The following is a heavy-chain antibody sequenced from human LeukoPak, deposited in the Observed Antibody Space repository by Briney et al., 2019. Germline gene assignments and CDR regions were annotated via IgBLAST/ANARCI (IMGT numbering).Heavy chain of an antibody. Sequence: GASVKVSCKASGYTFTSYGVSWVRQAPGQGLEWMGWISAYNGYTNYAQKLQGRVTMTTDTSTSTAYMELRSLRSDDTAVYYCARVPDYYYDSSGYLGYWGQGTLVTVSS. CDR3: ARVPDYYYDSSGYLGY. V-gene: IGHV1-18*01. J-gene: IGHJ4*02. D-gene: IGHD3-22*01. CDR1: GYTFTSYG. CDR2: ISAYNGYT.